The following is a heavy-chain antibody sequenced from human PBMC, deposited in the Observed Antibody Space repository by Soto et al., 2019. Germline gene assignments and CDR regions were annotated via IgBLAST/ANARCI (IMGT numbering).Heavy chain of an antibody. Sequence: QVQLQESGPGLVKPSQTLSLTCTVSDGSINSGNYFWXXXXQXXAKGLEWIGNIHYSGTTYYNPSLXXXXXXXXXXXXXXXXXXXXXXXXXXXXXXXXXXXXXXXXXXXXXXXMDVWGQGTTVTVSS. J-gene: IGHJ6*02. CDR2: IHYSGTT. CDR1: DGSINSGNYF. CDR3: XXXXXXXXXXXXXXXMDV. V-gene: IGHV4-30-4*01.